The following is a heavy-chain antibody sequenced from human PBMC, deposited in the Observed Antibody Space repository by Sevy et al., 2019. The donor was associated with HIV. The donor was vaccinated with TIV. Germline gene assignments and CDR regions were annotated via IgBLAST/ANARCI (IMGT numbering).Heavy chain of an antibody. D-gene: IGHD3-3*01. CDR3: ARGKGGIFGVVIGQFDH. CDR2: IKTDNGYT. CDR1: GYTFTSYA. V-gene: IGHV1-3*04. J-gene: IGHJ4*02. Sequence: ASVNVSCKASGYTFTSYAIHWVRQAPGQRLEWMGWIKTDNGYTKYSQNFQDRVSITSDTSASTAYMELRSLRSEDTAIYFCARGKGGIFGVVIGQFDHWGQGSLVTVSS.